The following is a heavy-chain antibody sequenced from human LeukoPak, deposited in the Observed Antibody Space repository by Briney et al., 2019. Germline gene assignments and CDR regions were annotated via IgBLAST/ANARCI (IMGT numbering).Heavy chain of an antibody. V-gene: IGHV1-69*04. CDR1: GGTFSSYA. D-gene: IGHD5-24*01. CDR2: IIPILGIA. J-gene: IGHJ4*02. CDR3: ARDPAERDGYNYYFDY. Sequence: SVKVSCKASGGTFSSYAISWVRQAPGQGLEWMGRIIPILGIANYAQKFQGRVTITADKSTSTAYMELSSLRSEDTAVYYCARDPAERDGYNYYFDYWGQGTLVTVSS.